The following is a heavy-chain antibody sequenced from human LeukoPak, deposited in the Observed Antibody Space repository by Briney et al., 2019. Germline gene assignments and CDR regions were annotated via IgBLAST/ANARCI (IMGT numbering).Heavy chain of an antibody. J-gene: IGHJ3*01. Sequence: GGPLRPSCASPDFPFKHYNMLWVCPAHGQEQERMPILSSHERKKYYADSVKVRFTFSRDKSNSTLYLRMDNLRGEDTAIYFCARDFQRPANRYGDYPDAFDLWGQGTMVSVSS. V-gene: IGHV3-30*16. CDR1: DFPFKHYN. CDR2: LSSHERKK. D-gene: IGHD4-17*01. CDR3: ARDFQRPANRYGDYPDAFDL.